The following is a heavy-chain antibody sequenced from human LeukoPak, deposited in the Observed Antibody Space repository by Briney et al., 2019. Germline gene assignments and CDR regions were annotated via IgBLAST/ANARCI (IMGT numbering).Heavy chain of an antibody. V-gene: IGHV3-30*18. CDR1: GFTFSSYG. Sequence: GGSLRLSCAASGFTFSSYGMHWVRQAPGKGLEWVAVISYDGTNKYYADSVEGRFTVSRDNSKNTLYLQMNSLRAEDTAVFYCAKDSARAYSGYFDYWGQGTLVTVSS. CDR2: ISYDGTNK. CDR3: AKDSARAYSGYFDY. D-gene: IGHD5-12*01. J-gene: IGHJ4*02.